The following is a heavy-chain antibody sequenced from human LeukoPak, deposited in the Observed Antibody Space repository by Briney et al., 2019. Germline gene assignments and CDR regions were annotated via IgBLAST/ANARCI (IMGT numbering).Heavy chain of an antibody. CDR3: ASMKMDLGAYFDY. D-gene: IGHD5-12*01. Sequence: SETLSLTCTVSGGSISSGDYYWSWIRQPPGKGLEWIGYIYYSGSTYYNPSLKSRVTISVDTSKNQFSLKLSSVTAADTAVYYCASMKMDLGAYFDYWGQGTLVTVSS. CDR2: IYYSGST. J-gene: IGHJ4*02. V-gene: IGHV4-30-4*08. CDR1: GGSISSGDYY.